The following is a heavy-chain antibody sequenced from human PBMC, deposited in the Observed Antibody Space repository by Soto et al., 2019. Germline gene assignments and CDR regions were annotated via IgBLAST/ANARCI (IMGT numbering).Heavy chain of an antibody. CDR1: GFIFTNSG. CDR3: AKAIALVRGVIIDMDV. V-gene: IGHV3-30*18. J-gene: IGHJ6*02. CDR2: ISYDGSGK. D-gene: IGHD3-10*01. Sequence: GGSLTLSCAAPGFIFTNSGIHLVRQAPGKGLEWVAVISYDGSGKYYADSVKGRFTVSRDNSKNTLYLQMTSLRAEDTAVYYCAKAIALVRGVIIDMDVWGRGATVTVSS.